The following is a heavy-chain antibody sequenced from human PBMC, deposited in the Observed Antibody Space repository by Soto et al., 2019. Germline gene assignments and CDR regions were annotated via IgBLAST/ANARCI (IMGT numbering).Heavy chain of an antibody. Sequence: QVQLQESGPGLVKPSQTLSLTCTVSGGSISSGDYYWSWIRQPPGKGLEWIAYIHNRVSTHYNPSLKSRVTISGDTSMNHLSLKLSSVTAADPAVYYCDRSRYSGSYFFDYWGQGILVTVSS. J-gene: IGHJ4*02. CDR3: DRSRYSGSYFFDY. V-gene: IGHV4-30-4*01. CDR2: IHNRVST. D-gene: IGHD1-26*01. CDR1: GGSISSGDYY.